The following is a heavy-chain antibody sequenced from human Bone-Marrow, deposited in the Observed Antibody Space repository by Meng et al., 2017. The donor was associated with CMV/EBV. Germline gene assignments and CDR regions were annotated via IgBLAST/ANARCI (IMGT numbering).Heavy chain of an antibody. CDR2: IWYDGSNK. CDR1: GFTFSSYG. Sequence: GGSLRLSCAASGFTFSSYGMHWVRQAPGKGLEWVALIWYDGSNKYYVDSVKGRFTISRDNSKNTLYLQMNSLRAEDTAVYYCAKGEDFWSAYFIFDYWGQGTLVTFSS. CDR3: AKGEDFWSAYFIFDY. D-gene: IGHD3-3*01. J-gene: IGHJ4*02. V-gene: IGHV3-33*06.